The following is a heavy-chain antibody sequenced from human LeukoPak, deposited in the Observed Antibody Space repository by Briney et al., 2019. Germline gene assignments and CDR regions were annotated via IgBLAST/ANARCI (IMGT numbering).Heavy chain of an antibody. CDR2: LILPFGTA. V-gene: IGHV1-69*05. CDR1: GDTFRHNA. D-gene: IGHD6-19*01. CDR3: ARGGGPYASTGFFAGPFDY. J-gene: IGHJ4*02. Sequence: WVTVTLKASGDTFRHNAFTLVRLAPAQGLEWMGGLILPFGTAPYARNLQGRVTIATDESTSTAYMVLSSLRSDVTAVYYCARGGGPYASTGFFAGPFDYWGQGTLVSVSS.